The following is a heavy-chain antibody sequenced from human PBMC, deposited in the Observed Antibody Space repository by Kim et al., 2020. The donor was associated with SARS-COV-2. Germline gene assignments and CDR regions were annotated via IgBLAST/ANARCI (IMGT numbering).Heavy chain of an antibody. D-gene: IGHD1-26*01. V-gene: IGHV1-18*01. CDR2: ISAYNNNT. Sequence: ASVKVSCKTSGYTFISYGITWVRQAPGRGLEWMGWISAYNNNTDYAQKLQGRVTMTIDISTTTGYMELRSLRSDDTAVYYCAKIVGATLDYWGQGTLVTVFS. J-gene: IGHJ4*02. CDR1: GYTFISYG. CDR3: AKIVGATLDY.